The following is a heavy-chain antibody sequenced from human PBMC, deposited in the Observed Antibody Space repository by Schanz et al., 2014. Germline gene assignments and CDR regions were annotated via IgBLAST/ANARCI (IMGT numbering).Heavy chain of an antibody. CDR2: IRPDGSDQ. J-gene: IGHJ4*02. D-gene: IGHD2-15*01. CDR3: AAGGGFLIDY. V-gene: IGHV3-7*01. Sequence: EVQLVESGGGLLQPGGSLRLSCAASGFTFGTFWMSWVRQAPGKGLEWVAIIRPDGSDQHYVDSVKGRFTISRDNAKSSLYLQMNSLRAEDTAVYYCAAGGGFLIDYWGQGTLVTVSS. CDR1: GFTFGTFW.